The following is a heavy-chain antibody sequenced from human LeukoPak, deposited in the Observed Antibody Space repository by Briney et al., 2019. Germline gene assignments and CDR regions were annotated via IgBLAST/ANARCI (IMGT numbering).Heavy chain of an antibody. D-gene: IGHD5-18*01. CDR1: GGSFSGYY. J-gene: IGHJ5*02. CDR3: ARGKGIQLWISDWFDP. V-gene: IGHV4-34*01. CDR2: INHSGST. Sequence: SETLSLTCAVYGGSFSGYYWSWIRQPPEKGLEWIGEINHSGSTNYNPSLKSRVTISVDTSKNQFSLKLSSVTAADTAVYYCARGKGIQLWISDWFDPWGQGTLVTVSS.